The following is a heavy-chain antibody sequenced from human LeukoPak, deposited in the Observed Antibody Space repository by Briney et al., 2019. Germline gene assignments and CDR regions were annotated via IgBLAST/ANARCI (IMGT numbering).Heavy chain of an antibody. CDR3: ARIAYSSSSDY. CDR2: ISSSSSYI. Sequence: AGSLRLSCAASAFTFSSYSMNWVRQAQGKGLEWVSSISSSSSYIYYADSVKGRFTISRDNAKNSLYLQMNSLRAEDTAVYYCARIAYSSSSDYWGQGTLVTVSS. J-gene: IGHJ4*02. CDR1: AFTFSSYS. V-gene: IGHV3-21*01. D-gene: IGHD6-6*01.